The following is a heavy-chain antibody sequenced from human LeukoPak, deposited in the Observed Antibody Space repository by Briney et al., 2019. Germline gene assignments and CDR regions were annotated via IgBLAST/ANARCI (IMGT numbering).Heavy chain of an antibody. CDR2: FDPEDGET. J-gene: IGHJ6*02. Sequence: ASVKVSCKVSGYTLTELSMHWVRQAPGKGLEWMGGFDPEDGETIYAQKFQVRVTITRDTSASTAYMELSSLRSEDTAVYYCARVVTRLREGKYHYDMDVWGQGTTVTVSS. D-gene: IGHD3-10*01. V-gene: IGHV1-24*01. CDR1: GYTLTELS. CDR3: ARVVTRLREGKYHYDMDV.